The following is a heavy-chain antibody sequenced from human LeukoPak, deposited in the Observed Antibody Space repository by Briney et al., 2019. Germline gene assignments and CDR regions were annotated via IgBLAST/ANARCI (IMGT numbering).Heavy chain of an antibody. J-gene: IGHJ4*02. CDR2: IYYSGST. Sequence: SETLSLTCTVSGGSISSGGYYWSWIRQHPGKGLEWIGYIYYSGSTYYNPSLKSRVTISVDTPKNQFSLKLSSVTAADTAVYYCARVSSRGYFDYWGQGTLVTVSS. V-gene: IGHV4-31*03. CDR3: ARVSSRGYFDY. CDR1: GGSISSGGYY.